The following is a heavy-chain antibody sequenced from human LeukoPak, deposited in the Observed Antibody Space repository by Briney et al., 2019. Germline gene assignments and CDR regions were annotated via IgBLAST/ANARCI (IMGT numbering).Heavy chain of an antibody. J-gene: IGHJ6*03. D-gene: IGHD3-3*01. V-gene: IGHV4-38-2*02. CDR3: ARAVTAADGITIFGVVIDYYYYYMDV. CDR1: GYSISSGFY. Sequence: SETLSLTCSVSGYSISSGFYWGWIRQPPGKGLEWIGSIFHRGTTYYNPSLKSRVTISVDTSKNQFSLKLSSVTAADTAVYYCARAVTAADGITIFGVVIDYYYYYMDVWGKGTTVTVSS. CDR2: IFHRGTT.